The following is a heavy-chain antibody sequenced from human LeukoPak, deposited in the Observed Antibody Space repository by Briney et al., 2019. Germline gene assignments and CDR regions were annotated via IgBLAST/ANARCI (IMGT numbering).Heavy chain of an antibody. Sequence: PSETLSLTCAVYGGSFSGYYWSWIRQPPGKGLEWIGEINHSGSTNYNPSLKSRVTMSVDTSKNQFSLKLSSVTAADTAVYYCARTRGSYYYDSSTYFDYWGQGTLVTVSS. D-gene: IGHD3-22*01. CDR1: GGSFSGYY. CDR3: ARTRGSYYYDSSTYFDY. CDR2: INHSGST. V-gene: IGHV4-34*01. J-gene: IGHJ4*02.